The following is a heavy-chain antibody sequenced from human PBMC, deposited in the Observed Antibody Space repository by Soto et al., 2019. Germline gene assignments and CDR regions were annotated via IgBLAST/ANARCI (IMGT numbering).Heavy chain of an antibody. D-gene: IGHD6-6*01. CDR3: AGRPRYSSSSVEHYYYYGMDV. CDR2: ISYDGSNK. V-gene: IGHV3-30-3*01. J-gene: IGHJ6*02. CDR1: GFTFSSYA. Sequence: GGSLRLSCAASGFTFSSYAMHWVRQAPGKGLEWVAVISYDGSNKYYADSVKGRFTISRDNSKNTLYLQMNSLRAEDTAVYYCAGRPRYSSSSVEHYYYYGMDVWGQGTTVTVSS.